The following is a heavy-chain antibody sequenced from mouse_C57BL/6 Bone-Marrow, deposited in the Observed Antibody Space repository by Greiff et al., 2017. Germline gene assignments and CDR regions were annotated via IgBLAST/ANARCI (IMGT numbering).Heavy chain of an antibody. Sequence: QVHVQQPGAELVKPGASVKMSCKASGYTFTSYWITWVKQRPGQGLEWIGDIYPGSGSTNYNEKFKSKATLTVDTSSSTAYMQRSSLTSEDSAVYCCRGDERRQFADWGKGTMVTVSA. J-gene: IGHJ3*01. D-gene: IGHD6-1*01. CDR1: GYTFTSYW. V-gene: IGHV1-55*01. CDR2: IYPGSGST. CDR3: RGDERRQFAD.